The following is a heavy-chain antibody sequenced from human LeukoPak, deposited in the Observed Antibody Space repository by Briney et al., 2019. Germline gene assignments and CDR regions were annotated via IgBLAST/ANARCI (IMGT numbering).Heavy chain of an antibody. CDR2: IMPLFNTA. J-gene: IGHJ6*03. V-gene: IGHV1-69*05. Sequence: SVKVSCKASGGTFSSHSITWVRQAPGQGLEWMGGIMPLFNTANYAQQFQGRVTITTDESTSTAYMELSSLRFEDTAMYYCARVDRYHYYLDVWGKGTTVTVSS. CDR1: GGTFSSHS. CDR3: ARVDRYHYYLDV.